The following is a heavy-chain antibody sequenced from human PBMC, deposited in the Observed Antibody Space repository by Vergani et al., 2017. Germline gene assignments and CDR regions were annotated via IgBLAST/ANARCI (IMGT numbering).Heavy chain of an antibody. D-gene: IGHD1-26*01. Sequence: EVQLVQSGAEVKKPGESLKISCKGSGYSFTSNWISWVRQMPGKGLEWMGRIDPSDSYTNYSPSFQGHVTISADKSINTAYLQWNSLKASDTAMYYCARHGGSGSYLEYFQHWGQGTLVTVSS. J-gene: IGHJ1*01. CDR2: IDPSDSYT. CDR3: ARHGGSGSYLEYFQH. V-gene: IGHV5-10-1*01. CDR1: GYSFTSNW.